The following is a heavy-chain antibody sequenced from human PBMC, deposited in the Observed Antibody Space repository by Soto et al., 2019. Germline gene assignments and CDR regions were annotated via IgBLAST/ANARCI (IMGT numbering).Heavy chain of an antibody. V-gene: IGHV4-4*02. CDR1: GGSIRSNNW. D-gene: IGHD4-17*01. CDR2: IYHSGVT. CDR3: ARGRVGLREPIDPFDL. Sequence: SETLSLTCAVSGGSIRSNNWWSWVRQPPGKGLEWIGEIYHSGVTNYNPSLKSRVTISVDKSKNQFSLKLSSLTAADTAVYYCARGRVGLREPIDPFDLWGPGKKVTVSS. J-gene: IGHJ3*01.